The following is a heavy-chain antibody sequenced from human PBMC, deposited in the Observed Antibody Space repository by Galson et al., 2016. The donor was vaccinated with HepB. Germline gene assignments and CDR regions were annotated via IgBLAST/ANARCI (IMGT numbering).Heavy chain of an antibody. Sequence: TLSLTCSVSGVSISSGDYYWTWIRQHPGKAPEWIGYISYSGATYYIPSLRSRISMALDTSKNQFSLMLSSVTAADTAVYYCARDQPSRGPYYGMDVWGQGTTVTVSS. J-gene: IGHJ6*02. CDR1: GVSISSGDYY. D-gene: IGHD3-10*01. CDR3: ARDQPSRGPYYGMDV. V-gene: IGHV4-31*03. CDR2: ISYSGAT.